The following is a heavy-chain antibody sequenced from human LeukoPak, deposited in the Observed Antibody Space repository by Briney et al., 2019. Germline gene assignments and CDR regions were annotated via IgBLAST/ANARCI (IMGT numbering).Heavy chain of an antibody. D-gene: IGHD6-25*01. J-gene: IGHJ4*02. Sequence: GGSLRLSCAASGFTFSSYSMNWVRQAPGKGLEWVSSITSSSSYIYYADSVKGRFTISRDNAKNSLYLQMNSLRAEDTALYYCARDGYQSAPYDYWGQGTLVTVSS. CDR2: ITSSSSYI. CDR1: GFTFSSYS. V-gene: IGHV3-21*04. CDR3: ARDGYQSAPYDY.